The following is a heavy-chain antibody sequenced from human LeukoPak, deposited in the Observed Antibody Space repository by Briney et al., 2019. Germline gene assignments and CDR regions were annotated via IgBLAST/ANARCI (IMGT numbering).Heavy chain of an antibody. CDR2: IIPIFGTA. J-gene: IGHJ4*02. CDR3: ARGSEIVPAATFDY. CDR1: GGTFSSYA. Sequence: SVKVSCKASGGTFSSYAISWVRQAPGQGLEWMGGIIPIFGTANYAQKFQGRVTITTDESTSPAYMELSSLRSEDTAVYYCARGSEIVPAATFDYWGQGTLVTVSS. D-gene: IGHD2-2*01. V-gene: IGHV1-69*05.